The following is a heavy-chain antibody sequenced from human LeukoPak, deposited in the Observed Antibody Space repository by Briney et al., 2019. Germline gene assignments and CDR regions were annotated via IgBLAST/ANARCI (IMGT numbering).Heavy chain of an antibody. CDR1: VFSVGDYA. J-gene: IGHJ4*02. CDR2: IRSKTYGGTA. V-gene: IGHV3-49*04. CDR3: TRGLEGFTAYDDF. Sequence: GGSLTLSCRASVFSVGDYAMSWVRQAPGKGVEWVGFIRSKTYGGTADYAASVEGRFTISRDDSNNIVYLQMNSLKTEDAAVYYCTRGLEGFTAYDDFWGQGTLVTVSS. D-gene: IGHD5-12*01.